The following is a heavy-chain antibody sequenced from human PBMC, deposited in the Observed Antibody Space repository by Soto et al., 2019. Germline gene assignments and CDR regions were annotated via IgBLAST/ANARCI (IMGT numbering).Heavy chain of an antibody. D-gene: IGHD4-17*01. J-gene: IGHJ3*02. Sequence: GGSLRLSCAASGFTFSSYGMHWVRQAPGKGLEWVAVISYDGSNKYYADSVKGRFTISRDNSKNTLYLQMNSLRAEDTAVYYCAKDLIIDYAFDIWGQGTMVTVSS. CDR2: ISYDGSNK. CDR3: AKDLIIDYAFDI. V-gene: IGHV3-30*18. CDR1: GFTFSSYG.